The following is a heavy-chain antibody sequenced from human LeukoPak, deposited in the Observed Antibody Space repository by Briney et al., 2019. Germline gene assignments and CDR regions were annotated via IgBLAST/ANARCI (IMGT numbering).Heavy chain of an antibody. CDR1: GGSISSYY. CDR3: ARDRRAAVAGYYYYYMDV. CDR2: IYTSGST. D-gene: IGHD6-19*01. Sequence: SETLSLTCTVSGGSISSYYWSWIRQPAGKGLEWIGRIYTSGSTNYNPSLKSRVTMSVDTSKNQFSLKLSSVTAADTAVYYCARDRRAAVAGYYYYYMDVWGKGTTVTVSS. V-gene: IGHV4-4*07. J-gene: IGHJ6*03.